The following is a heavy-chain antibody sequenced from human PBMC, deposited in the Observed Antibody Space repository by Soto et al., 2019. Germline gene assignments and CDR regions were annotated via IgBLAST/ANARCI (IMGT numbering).Heavy chain of an antibody. J-gene: IGHJ6*03. CDR3: AHSIGSLAVPAAYYYYMDV. V-gene: IGHV2-5*02. CDR1: GFSLSTSGVG. CDR2: IYWDDDK. Sequence: SGPTLVQPTQTLTLTCTFSGFSLSTSGVGVGWIRQPPGKALEWLALIYWDDDKRYSPSLKSRLTITKDTSKNQVVLTMTNMDPVDTATYYCAHSIGSLAVPAAYYYYMDVWGKGTTVTVSS. D-gene: IGHD2-2*01.